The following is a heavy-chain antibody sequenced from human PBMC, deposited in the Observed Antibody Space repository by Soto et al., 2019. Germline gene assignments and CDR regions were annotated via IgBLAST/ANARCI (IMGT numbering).Heavy chain of an antibody. Sequence: GGSLRLSCAASGFTFSSYGMHWVRQAPGKGLEWVAVIWYDGSNKYYADSVKGRFTISRDNSKNTLYLQMNSLRAEDTAVYYCARDQPRYCSGGSCYLPDYWGQGTLVTVSS. V-gene: IGHV3-33*01. J-gene: IGHJ4*02. D-gene: IGHD2-15*01. CDR1: GFTFSSYG. CDR2: IWYDGSNK. CDR3: ARDQPRYCSGGSCYLPDY.